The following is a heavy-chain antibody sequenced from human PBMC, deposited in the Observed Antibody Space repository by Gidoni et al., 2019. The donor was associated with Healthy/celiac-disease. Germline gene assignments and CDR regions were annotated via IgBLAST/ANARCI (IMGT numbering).Heavy chain of an antibody. CDR3: AKGFGYRYYFDY. CDR1: GFPFSSYG. V-gene: IGHV3-30*18. CDR2: ISYDGSNK. J-gene: IGHJ4*02. Sequence: QVQLVESGGGLVQPGRSLRLSCAAPGFPFSSYGMLWVRQAPGKGLEGVAVISYDGSNKYYADSVKGRFTISRDNSKNTLYLQMNSLRAEDTAVYYCAKGFGYRYYFDYWGQGTLVTVSS. D-gene: IGHD6-25*01.